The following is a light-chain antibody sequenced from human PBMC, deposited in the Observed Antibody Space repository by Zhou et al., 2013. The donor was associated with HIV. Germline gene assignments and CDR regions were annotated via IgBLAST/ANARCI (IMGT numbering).Light chain of an antibody. V-gene: IGKV1-12*01. Sequence: DIQMIQSPSTMSASVGDRVTITCRASQGIGSWLAWYQQKPGKAPNLLIYAASSLQSGVPSRFSGSGSGTVFTLTISSLQPEDFATYYCQQGNSFPLTFGGGTKVEIK. J-gene: IGKJ4*01. CDR3: QQGNSFPLT. CDR2: AAS. CDR1: QGIGSW.